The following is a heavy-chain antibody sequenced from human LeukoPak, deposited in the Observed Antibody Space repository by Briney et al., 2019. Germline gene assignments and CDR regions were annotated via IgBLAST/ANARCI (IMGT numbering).Heavy chain of an antibody. V-gene: IGHV3-23*01. CDR3: VKDLMRVVAGVFDY. CDR1: GFTFISYA. D-gene: IGHD2-15*01. Sequence: GGSLRLSCAASGFTFISYAMSWVRQAPGKGLEWVSAISGSGGSTYYADSVKGRVTISRDNSKNTLYLQMNRLRAEDRAVYYCVKDLMRVVAGVFDYWGQGTVVSVFS. J-gene: IGHJ4*02. CDR2: ISGSGGST.